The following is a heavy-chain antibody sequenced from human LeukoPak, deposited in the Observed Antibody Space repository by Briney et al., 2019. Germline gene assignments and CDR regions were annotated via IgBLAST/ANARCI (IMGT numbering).Heavy chain of an antibody. CDR2: ISGGGGGT. CDR3: AKEVEGTYRAVAGTGGDY. Sequence: HPGGSLRLSCAASGFIFSNYAMSWVRQAPGKGPEWVSGISGGGGGTYYADSVKGRFTISRANSKNTLYLQINSLRAEDTAVYYCAKEVEGTYRAVAGTGGDYWGQGTLVTVSS. J-gene: IGHJ4*02. D-gene: IGHD6-19*01. V-gene: IGHV3-23*01. CDR1: GFIFSNYA.